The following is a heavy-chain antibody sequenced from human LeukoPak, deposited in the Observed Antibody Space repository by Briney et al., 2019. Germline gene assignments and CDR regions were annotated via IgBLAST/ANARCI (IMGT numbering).Heavy chain of an antibody. D-gene: IGHD3-22*01. Sequence: GASVKVSCKASGGTSSSYAISWVRQAPGQGLEWMGGIIPIFGTANYAQKFQGRVTITTDESTSTAYMELSSLRSEDTAVYYCARGYVDDYYDSSDYWGQGTLVTVSS. CDR2: IIPIFGTA. J-gene: IGHJ4*02. CDR1: GGTSSSYA. CDR3: ARGYVDDYYDSSDY. V-gene: IGHV1-69*05.